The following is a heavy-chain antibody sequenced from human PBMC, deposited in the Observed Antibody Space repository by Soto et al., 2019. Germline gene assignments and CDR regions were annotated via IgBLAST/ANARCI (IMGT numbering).Heavy chain of an antibody. V-gene: IGHV1-69*04. CDR3: ARDPGYSYGNT. D-gene: IGHD5-18*01. CDR1: GGTLSSLV. J-gene: IGHJ5*02. CDR2: IIPSIGII. Sequence: SVKVSCKGSGGTLSSLVISWVRQAPGQGLEWMGRIIPSIGIINYAQKFQGRVTITADTSTSTAYMELSSLRSDDTAVYYCARDPGYSYGNTWGQGTLVTVSS.